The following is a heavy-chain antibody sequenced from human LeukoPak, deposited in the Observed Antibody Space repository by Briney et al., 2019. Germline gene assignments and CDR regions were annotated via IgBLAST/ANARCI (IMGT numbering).Heavy chain of an antibody. CDR3: AKEGIDRYCSSTSCYKDY. CDR2: ISGSGGST. J-gene: IGHJ4*02. Sequence: GGSLRLSCAASGFTFSSYAMSWVRQAPGKGLEWVSAISGSGGSTYYADSVKGRFTISRDNSKNTLYLQMNSLRAEDTAVYYCAKEGIDRYCSSTSCYKDYWGQGTLVTVSS. CDR1: GFTFSSYA. D-gene: IGHD2-2*01. V-gene: IGHV3-23*01.